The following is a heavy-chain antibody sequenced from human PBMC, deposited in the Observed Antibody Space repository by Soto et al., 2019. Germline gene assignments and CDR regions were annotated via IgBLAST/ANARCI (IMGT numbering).Heavy chain of an antibody. CDR3: ASDLAVALIDY. D-gene: IGHD6-19*01. CDR2: ISAYNGNT. V-gene: IGHV1-18*01. CDR1: GYTFTSYG. Sequence: QVPLVQSGAEVKKPGASVKVSCKASGYTFTSYGISWVRQAPGQWLEWMGWISAYNGNTTYAQKLQGRVTMTTDTSTSTAYMELRIFRSVATAVDYCASDLAVALIDYWGQATLVTVSS. J-gene: IGHJ4*02.